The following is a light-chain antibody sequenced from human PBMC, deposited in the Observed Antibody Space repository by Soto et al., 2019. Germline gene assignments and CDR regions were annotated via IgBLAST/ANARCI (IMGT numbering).Light chain of an antibody. CDR3: QQYNSYSGT. V-gene: IGKV1-5*03. Sequence: IHVTQSASTLSASLGGIVTITFRASQSISIWLAWYQQKPGKAPNLLIYKASSLESGVPPRFSGSGSGTEFPLTIRSLQPDDSATYYCQQYNSYSGTFGQGTKVDLK. CDR1: QSISIW. J-gene: IGKJ1*01. CDR2: KAS.